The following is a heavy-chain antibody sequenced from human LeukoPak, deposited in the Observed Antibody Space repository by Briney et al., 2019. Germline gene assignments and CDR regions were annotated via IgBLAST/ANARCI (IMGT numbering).Heavy chain of an antibody. J-gene: IGHJ4*02. CDR3: AVPQGYYYDSSGYDY. V-gene: IGHV1-18*01. CDR1: GYTFTSYG. D-gene: IGHD3-22*01. CDR2: ISAYNGNT. Sequence: ASVKVSCKASGYTFTSYGISWVRQAPGQGLEWMGWISAYNGNTNYAQKLQGRVTMTTDTSTSTAYMELSSLRSEDTAVYYCAVPQGYYYDSSGYDYWGQGTLVTVSS.